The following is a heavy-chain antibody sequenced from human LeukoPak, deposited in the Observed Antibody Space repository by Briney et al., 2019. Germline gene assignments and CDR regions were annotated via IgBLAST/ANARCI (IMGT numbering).Heavy chain of an antibody. CDR2: IYPGDSDT. Sequence: GESLKISCKGSGYIFTSYWIGWVRQMPGKGLEWMGIIYPGDSDTRYSPSFQGQVTISADKSISTAYLQWSSLKASDTAMYYCARQAYCGGDCSANFDYWGQGTLVTVSS. CDR3: ARQAYCGGDCSANFDY. J-gene: IGHJ4*02. D-gene: IGHD2-21*02. CDR1: GYIFTSYW. V-gene: IGHV5-51*01.